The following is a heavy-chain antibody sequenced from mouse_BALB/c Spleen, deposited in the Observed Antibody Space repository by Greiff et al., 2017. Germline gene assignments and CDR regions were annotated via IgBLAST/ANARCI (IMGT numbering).Heavy chain of an antibody. Sequence: VQLQQSGPGLVAPSQSLSITCTVSGFSLTSYGVHWVRQPPGKGLEWLGVIWAGGSTNYNSALMSRLSISKDNSKSQVFLKMNSLQTDDTAMYYCARDSHYYGSSDWYFDVWGAGTTVTVSS. D-gene: IGHD1-1*01. J-gene: IGHJ1*01. CDR2: IWAGGST. CDR3: ARDSHYYGSSDWYFDV. CDR1: GFSLTSYG. V-gene: IGHV2-9*02.